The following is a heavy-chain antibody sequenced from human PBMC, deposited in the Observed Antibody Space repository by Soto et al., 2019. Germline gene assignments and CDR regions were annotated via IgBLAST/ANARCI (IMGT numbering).Heavy chain of an antibody. D-gene: IGHD5-12*01. CDR1: GFTFSTYA. V-gene: IGHV3-30-3*02. J-gene: IGHJ4*02. CDR2: ISYDGNNK. CDR3: AKSRGFKRETESDY. Sequence: PGGSLRLSCAASGFTFSTYAMHWVRQAPGKGLEWVAIISYDGNNKYYADSVKGRFTISRDNSKNTLYLQMNSLRAEDTAVYYCAKSRGFKRETESDYWGQGTLVTVSS.